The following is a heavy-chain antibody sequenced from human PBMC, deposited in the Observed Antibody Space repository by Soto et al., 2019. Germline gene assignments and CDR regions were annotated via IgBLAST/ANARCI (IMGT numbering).Heavy chain of an antibody. CDR2: IIPILGIA. CDR1: GGTFSSYT. D-gene: IGHD7-27*01. CDR3: ARVANWGSGWFDP. V-gene: IGHV1-69*02. Sequence: QVQLVQSGAEVKKPGSSVKVSCKASGGTFSSYTISWVRQAPGQGLEWMGRIIPILGIANYAQKFQGRVTITMDXXTSTAYMELSSLRSEDTAVYYCARVANWGSGWFDPWGQGTLVTVSS. J-gene: IGHJ5*02.